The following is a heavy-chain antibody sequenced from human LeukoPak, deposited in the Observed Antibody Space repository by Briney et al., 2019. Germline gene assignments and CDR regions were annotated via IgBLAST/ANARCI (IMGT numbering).Heavy chain of an antibody. D-gene: IGHD3-16*02. CDR1: GFTFSSYA. V-gene: IGHV3-23*01. J-gene: IGHJ4*02. Sequence: PGGSLRLSCAASGFTFSSYAMSWVRQAPGKGLEWVSAISGSGGSTYYADSVKGRFTISGDNSKNTLYLQMNSLRAEDTAVYYCAKGGDMITFGGVIDNYFDYWGQGTLVTVSS. CDR2: ISGSGGST. CDR3: AKGGDMITFGGVIDNYFDY.